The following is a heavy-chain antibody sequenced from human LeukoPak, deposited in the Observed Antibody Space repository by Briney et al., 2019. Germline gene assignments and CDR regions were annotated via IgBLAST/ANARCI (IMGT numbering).Heavy chain of an antibody. V-gene: IGHV3-7*01. CDR1: GFSFSTSW. CDR2: IRRDGGEI. D-gene: IGHD1-1*01. Sequence: GGSLRLSCAASGFSFSTSWMTWVRQAPGKGLEGVANIRRDGGEIYYMDSVKGRFAISRDNAKNSLYLQMNSLRVEDTAVYYCVRDGDDWNDFDHWGQGTLVTVSS. J-gene: IGHJ4*02. CDR3: VRDGDDWNDFDH.